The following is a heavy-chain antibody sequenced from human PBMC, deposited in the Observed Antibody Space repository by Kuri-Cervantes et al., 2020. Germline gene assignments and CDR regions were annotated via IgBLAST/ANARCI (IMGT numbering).Heavy chain of an antibody. V-gene: IGHV3-30*07. J-gene: IGHJ3*02. CDR2: ISHDGSNK. CDR3: GKDNRGSTVRAFDI. CDR1: GFTFSSYE. Sequence: GESLKISCAASGFTFSSYEMNWVRQAPGKGLEWMAVISHDGSNKYYADSVKGRFTISRDNSKNTLSLQMSSLRAGDTAVYYCGKDNRGSTVRAFDIWGQGTMVTVSS. D-gene: IGHD4-17*01.